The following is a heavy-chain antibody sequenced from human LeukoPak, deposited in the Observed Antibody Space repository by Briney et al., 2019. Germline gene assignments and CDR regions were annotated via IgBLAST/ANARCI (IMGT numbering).Heavy chain of an antibody. Sequence: GGSLRLSCTASGFTFGDYAMSWVRQAPGKGLEWVGFIRSKAYGGTTEYAASVKGRFTISRDDSKIIAYLQMNSLKTEDTAVYYCAKSLTLYGDYVGWGQGTLVTVSS. CDR3: AKSLTLYGDYVG. D-gene: IGHD4-17*01. V-gene: IGHV3-49*04. J-gene: IGHJ4*02. CDR1: GFTFGDYA. CDR2: IRSKAYGGTT.